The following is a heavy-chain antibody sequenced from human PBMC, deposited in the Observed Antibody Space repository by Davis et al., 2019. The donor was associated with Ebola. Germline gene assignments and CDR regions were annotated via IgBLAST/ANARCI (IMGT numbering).Heavy chain of an antibody. CDR3: TTPGIAVAGDY. CDR1: GFTFSGSA. V-gene: IGHV3-73*01. D-gene: IGHD6-19*01. CDR2: IRSKANSYAT. J-gene: IGHJ4*02. Sequence: GGSLRLSCAASGFTFSGSAMHWVRQASGKGLEWVGRIRSKANSYATAYAASAKGRFTISRDDSKNTAYLQMNSLKTEDTAVYYCTTPGIAVAGDYWGQGTLVTVSS.